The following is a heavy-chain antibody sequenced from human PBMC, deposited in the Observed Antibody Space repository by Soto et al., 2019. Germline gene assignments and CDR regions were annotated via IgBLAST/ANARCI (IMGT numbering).Heavy chain of an antibody. CDR2: TYYRSKWYN. Sequence: SQTLSLTCAISGDSVSCNCAGGDWIRQSPSRGLEWLGRTYYRSKWYNDYAVSVKSRIIINPDTSKNQFSLQLTSVTPEDTAVYCCARTYSDSSGFYNWFDPWGRGTLVTVSS. CDR3: ARTYSDSSGFYNWFDP. V-gene: IGHV6-1*01. D-gene: IGHD5-12*01. J-gene: IGHJ5*02. CDR1: GDSVSCNCAG.